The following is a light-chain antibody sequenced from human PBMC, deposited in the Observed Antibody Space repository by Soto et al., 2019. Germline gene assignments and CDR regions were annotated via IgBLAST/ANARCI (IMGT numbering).Light chain of an antibody. CDR3: QSYDSSLSGYV. CDR2: GNS. Sequence: QSLLAQSRSVSGAPGQRVTISCTGSSSNIGAGYDVHWYQQLPGTAPKLLIYGNSNRPSGVPDRFSGSKSGTSASLAITGLQAEDEADYYCQSYDSSLSGYVFGTGTKVTVL. V-gene: IGLV1-40*01. J-gene: IGLJ1*01. CDR1: SSNIGAGYD.